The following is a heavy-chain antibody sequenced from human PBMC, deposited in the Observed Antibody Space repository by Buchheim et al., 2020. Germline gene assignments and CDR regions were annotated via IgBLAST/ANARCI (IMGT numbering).Heavy chain of an antibody. CDR2: ISWNGADR. CDR3: VRGAGPEVRGFLKN. V-gene: IGHV3-20*04. CDR1: GFRSDDFA. Sequence: EVRLVESGGGVARPGGSLRLTCAGSGFRSDDFAMNWVRQVPGKGLEWVASISWNGADRNYGKSVKGRFTISRDNTKNLVSVQMDNLRADDTALYYCVRGAGPEVRGFLKNWGQGTL. J-gene: IGHJ4*02. D-gene: IGHD3-10*01.